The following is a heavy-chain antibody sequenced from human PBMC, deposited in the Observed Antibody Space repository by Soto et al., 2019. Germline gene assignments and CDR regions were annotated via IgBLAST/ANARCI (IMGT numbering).Heavy chain of an antibody. D-gene: IGHD3-22*01. CDR1: GSTLGDYA. V-gene: IGHV3-49*04. Sequence: GRSLRIACTASGSTLGDYAMSWVRQAPGKGLEWVGFIRSKAYGGTTEYAASVKGRFTISRDDSKSIAYLQMNSLKTEHTAVYYCTGYCYASSGYYGWFDPWGQGTLVTASS. CDR3: TGYCYASSGYYGWFDP. CDR2: IRSKAYGGTT. J-gene: IGHJ5*02.